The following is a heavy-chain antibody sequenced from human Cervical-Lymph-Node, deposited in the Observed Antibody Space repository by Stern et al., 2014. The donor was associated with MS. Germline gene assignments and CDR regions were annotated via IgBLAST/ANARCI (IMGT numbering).Heavy chain of an antibody. CDR2: ITPGNGNT. J-gene: IGHJ3*02. CDR3: ARSIAGYGDFYHGAFDI. CDR1: GYTFTSYA. D-gene: IGHD4-17*01. Sequence: QVQLVQSGAEVKKPGASVTISCKASGYTFTSYAIHWVRQAPGKRLEWMGWITPGNGNTRYSQKFQDRVTITRDTSASTAYVELSGLRSEDTAVYYCARSIAGYGDFYHGAFDIWGQGTVVTVSS. V-gene: IGHV1-3*01.